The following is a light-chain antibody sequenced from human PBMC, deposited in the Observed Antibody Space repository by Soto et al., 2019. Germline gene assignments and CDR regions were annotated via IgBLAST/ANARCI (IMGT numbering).Light chain of an antibody. J-gene: IGKJ5*01. Sequence: IVMTQSPCTLSLSPGERATLSCRASQSVSSSCLAWYQQKPGQAPRLLIYGASSRATGIPDRLSGSGSGTDFTLTISRLEPEDFAVYYCQQCDRSPITFGQGTRLEIK. CDR1: QSVSSSC. CDR2: GAS. V-gene: IGKV3-20*01. CDR3: QQCDRSPIT.